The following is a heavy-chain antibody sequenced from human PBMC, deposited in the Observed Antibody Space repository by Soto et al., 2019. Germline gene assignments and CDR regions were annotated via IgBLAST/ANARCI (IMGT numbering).Heavy chain of an antibody. J-gene: IGHJ5*02. CDR1: GFTFNSYA. CDR3: AKDPTASYYDSSGYYDP. V-gene: IGHV3-23*01. CDR2: ISGSGAST. D-gene: IGHD3-22*01. Sequence: EVQLLESGGGLVQPGGSLRLSCAVSGFTFNSYAMSWVRQAPGEGLEWVSAISGSGASTNYADSVKGRFIISRDNSKNTLYLQMNSLRAEDTAVYYCAKDPTASYYDSSGYYDPWGQGTLVTVSS.